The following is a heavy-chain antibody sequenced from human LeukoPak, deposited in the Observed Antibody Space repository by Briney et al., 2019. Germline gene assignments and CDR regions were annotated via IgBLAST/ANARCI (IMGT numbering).Heavy chain of an antibody. CDR1: GGSISSYY. V-gene: IGHV4-4*07. CDR2: IYTSGST. D-gene: IGHD2-2*01. J-gene: IGHJ3*02. Sequence: PSETLSLTCTVSGGSISSYYWSWIRQPAGKGLEWIGRIYTSGSTNYNPSLKSRVTISVDTSKNQFSLKLSSVTAADTAVYYCARWGGRVVPAAIGAAFDIWGQGTMVTVSS. CDR3: ARWGGRVVPAAIGAAFDI.